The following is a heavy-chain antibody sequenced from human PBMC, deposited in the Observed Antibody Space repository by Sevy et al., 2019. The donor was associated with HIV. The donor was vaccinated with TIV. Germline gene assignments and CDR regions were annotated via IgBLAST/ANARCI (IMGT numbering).Heavy chain of an antibody. V-gene: IGHV4-39*01. D-gene: IGHD3-10*02. Sequence: SETLSLTCTVSGGSISSSSYYWGWIRQPPGKGLEWIGSIYYSGSTYYNPSLKSRVTISVDTSKNQFSLKLSSVTAADTAVYYCARRRLFGTLDYWGQGTLVTVSS. J-gene: IGHJ4*02. CDR2: IYYSGST. CDR1: GGSISSSSYY. CDR3: ARRRLFGTLDY.